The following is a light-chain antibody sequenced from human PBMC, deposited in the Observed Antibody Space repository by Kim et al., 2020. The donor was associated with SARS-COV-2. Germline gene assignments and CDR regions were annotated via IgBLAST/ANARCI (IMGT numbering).Light chain of an antibody. CDR1: KLGSKY. V-gene: IGLV3-1*01. J-gene: IGLJ2*01. Sequence: SYELTQPPSLSVSPGQTASITCSGNKLGSKYAFWYQQKPGHSPVLVIYQDSKRPSGIPERFSGSNSGSTATLTISGTQTMDEADYYCQAWDSSIVVFGGGTKVTVL. CDR2: QDS. CDR3: QAWDSSIVV.